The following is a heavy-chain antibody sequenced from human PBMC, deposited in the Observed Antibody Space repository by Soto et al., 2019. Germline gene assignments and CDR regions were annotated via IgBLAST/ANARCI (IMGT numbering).Heavy chain of an antibody. CDR3: ARSFYGVDL. Sequence: SETLSLTCAVSGGSITSGGYSWSWIRQSPGQGLEWIGYIYQGGSAYYNPALKTRVTILLDRSKNQFSLNLTSVTAADTAVYYCARSFYGVDLWGQGTPVTVSS. J-gene: IGHJ6*01. CDR2: IYQGGSA. V-gene: IGHV4-30-2*06. CDR1: GGSITSGGYS.